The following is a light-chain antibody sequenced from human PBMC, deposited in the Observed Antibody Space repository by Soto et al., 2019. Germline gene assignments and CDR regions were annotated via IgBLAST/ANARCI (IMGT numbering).Light chain of an antibody. CDR1: SSNIGAGYD. CDR2: GNS. J-gene: IGLJ1*01. V-gene: IGLV1-40*01. CDR3: QSYESSLGYV. Sequence: QSVLTQPPSVSGAPGQRVTISCTGSSSNIGAGYDVHWYQQLPGTAPKLLIYGNSNRPSGVPDRFSGSKSGTSASLAITGLQAEDEADYYCQSYESSLGYVFGTGTKLTVL.